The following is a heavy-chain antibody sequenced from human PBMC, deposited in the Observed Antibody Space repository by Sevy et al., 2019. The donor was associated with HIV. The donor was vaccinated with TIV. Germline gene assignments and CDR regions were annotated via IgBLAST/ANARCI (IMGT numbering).Heavy chain of an antibody. CDR2: IKQDRGAQ. V-gene: IGHV3-7*01. Sequence: GGSLRLSCAVSGFTFSSYWMSWVRQAPGKGLEWVANIKQDRGAQYYVDSVKGRFAISRDNAKNSLFLQMNSLRVEDTAVYYCARSTNSAALDYWGQGTPVTVSS. D-gene: IGHD2-2*01. CDR1: GFTFSSYW. CDR3: ARSTNSAALDY. J-gene: IGHJ4*02.